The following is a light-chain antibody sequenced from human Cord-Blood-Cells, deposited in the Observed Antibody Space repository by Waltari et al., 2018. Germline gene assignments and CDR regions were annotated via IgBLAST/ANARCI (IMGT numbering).Light chain of an antibody. CDR3: AAWDDSLNGWV. V-gene: IGLV1-44*01. Sequence: QSVLTQPPSASGTPGQRVTISCSGSSSNIGSNTVNWYQQLPGTAPKLLIYSNNQRPSGVPDRFSGSKSGTSASLASSGLQSEDVADYYCAAWDDSLNGWVFGGGTKLTVL. J-gene: IGLJ3*02. CDR1: SSNIGSNT. CDR2: SNN.